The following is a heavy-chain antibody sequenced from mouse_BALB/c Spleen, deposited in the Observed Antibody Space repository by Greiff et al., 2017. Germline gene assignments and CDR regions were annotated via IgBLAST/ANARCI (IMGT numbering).Heavy chain of an antibody. CDR1: GFTFSSYT. Sequence: EVMLVESGGGLVKPGGSLKLSCAASGFTFSSYTMSWVRQTPEKRLEWVATISSGGSYTYYPDSVKGRFTISRDNAKNTLYLQMSSLKSEDTAMYYCTRDLVDYWGQGTSVTVSS. V-gene: IGHV5-6-4*01. CDR3: TRDLVDY. CDR2: ISSGGSYT. J-gene: IGHJ4*01.